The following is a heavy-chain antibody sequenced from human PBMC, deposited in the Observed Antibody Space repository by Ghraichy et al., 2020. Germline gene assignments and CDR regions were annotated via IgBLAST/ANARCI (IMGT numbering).Heavy chain of an antibody. J-gene: IGHJ4*02. D-gene: IGHD3-16*01. CDR3: AKIGGYVVDPLQY. CDR2: ISGSGGST. V-gene: IGHV3-23*01. Sequence: LSLTCAASGFTFSSYAMSWVRQAPGKGLEWVSAISGSGGSTYYADSVKGRFTISRDNSKNTLYLQMNSLRAEDTAVYYCAKIGGYVVDPLQYWGQGTLVTVSS. CDR1: GFTFSSYA.